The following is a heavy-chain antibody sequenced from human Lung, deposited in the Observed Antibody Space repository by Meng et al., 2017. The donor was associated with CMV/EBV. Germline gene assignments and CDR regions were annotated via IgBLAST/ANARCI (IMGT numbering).Heavy chain of an antibody. Sequence: QIPLEESCPTLVKPTQTLTLTFTFSGFSLSTSEVGVGWIRQPPGKALEWLAVIYWDDDKRCSPSLKSRLTITKDTSKNQVVLTLTNMDPVDTATYYCALFTRSWFDPWGQGTLVTVSS. V-gene: IGHV2-5*02. CDR2: IYWDDDK. CDR1: GFSLSTSEVG. D-gene: IGHD2-2*01. J-gene: IGHJ5*02. CDR3: ALFTRSWFDP.